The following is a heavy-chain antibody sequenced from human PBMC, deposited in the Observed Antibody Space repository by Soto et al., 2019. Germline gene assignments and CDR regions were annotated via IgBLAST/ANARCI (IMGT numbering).Heavy chain of an antibody. Sequence: GGSLRLACAASAFTFSSDEMNWVRQAPGKGRGWVSYISSSGNAIYYADSVKGRFTISRDNAKNSLYLQMNSLRVEDTAVYYCARAPVAAPGSSQLDDWGQGTLVTVSS. CDR1: AFTFSSDE. CDR2: ISSSGNAI. D-gene: IGHD6-13*01. V-gene: IGHV3-48*03. CDR3: ARAPVAAPGSSQLDD. J-gene: IGHJ4*02.